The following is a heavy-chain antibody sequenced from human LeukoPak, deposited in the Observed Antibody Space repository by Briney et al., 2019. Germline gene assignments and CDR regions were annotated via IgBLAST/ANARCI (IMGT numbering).Heavy chain of an antibody. CDR1: GYTFARYG. V-gene: IGHV1-18*01. CDR2: ISASNGNT. CDR3: AFDWPHFSDYYAFDY. Sequence: ASVKVSCKASGYTFARYGISWVRQAPGQGLEWMGWISASNGNTRYTQKFQGRVTMTTDTSTSTAYMELRSLRSDDTAVYYCAFDWPHFSDYYAFDYWGQGTVVTVSS. D-gene: IGHD3-22*01. J-gene: IGHJ4*02.